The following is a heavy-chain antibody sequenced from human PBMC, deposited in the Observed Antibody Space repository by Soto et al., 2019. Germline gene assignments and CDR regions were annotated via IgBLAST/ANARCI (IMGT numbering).Heavy chain of an antibody. CDR3: ARGGGYCSGGSCYSGGVDWFDP. Sequence: QVQLVQSGAEVKKPGSSVKVSCKASGGTFSSYAISWVRQAPGQGLEWMGGIIPIFGTANYAQKFQGRGTITADESTRTAYMELSSVRSEDTDVYYCARGGGYCSGGSCYSGGVDWFDPWGQGTLVTVSS. J-gene: IGHJ5*02. D-gene: IGHD2-15*01. CDR1: GGTFSSYA. CDR2: IIPIFGTA. V-gene: IGHV1-69*01.